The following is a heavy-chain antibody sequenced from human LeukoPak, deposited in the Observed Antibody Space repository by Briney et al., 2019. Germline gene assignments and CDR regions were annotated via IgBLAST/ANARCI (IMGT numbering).Heavy chain of an antibody. J-gene: IGHJ4*02. Sequence: PGGSLRLSCAASGFTFSGYSMNWVRQAPGKGLEWISYITSSRSTILYADSVKGRFTISRDNAKNSLYLQMTSLRAEDTAVYYCAKDPGRCGGDCSIYWGQGTLVTVSS. CDR2: ITSSRSTI. V-gene: IGHV3-48*01. CDR1: GFTFSGYS. D-gene: IGHD2-21*01. CDR3: AKDPGRCGGDCSIY.